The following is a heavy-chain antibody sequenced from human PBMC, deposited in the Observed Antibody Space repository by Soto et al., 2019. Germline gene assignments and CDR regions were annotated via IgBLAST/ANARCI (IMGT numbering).Heavy chain of an antibody. CDR2: IYPGDSDT. J-gene: IGHJ4*02. D-gene: IGHD3-16*01. Sequence: PGESLKISCEGSGYTFTNYWIGWVRQMPGKGLEWMGIIYPGDSDTRYSPSFQGQVTFSADNSTSSAYLQWSSLKASDTAIYFCARRARGNWALDYWGQGTLVTVSS. CDR1: GYTFTNYW. CDR3: ARRARGNWALDY. V-gene: IGHV5-51*01.